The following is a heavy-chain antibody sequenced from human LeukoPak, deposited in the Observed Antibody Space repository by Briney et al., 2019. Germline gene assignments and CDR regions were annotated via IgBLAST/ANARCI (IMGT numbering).Heavy chain of an antibody. CDR2: IYYSGST. Sequence: PSETLSLTCTVSGGSISSYYWSWIRQPPGKGLEWIGYIYYSGSTNYNPSLKSRVTISVDTSKNQFSLKLSSVTAADPAVYYCAREHPSIVGATDYFDYWGQGTLVTVSS. CDR1: GGSISSYY. J-gene: IGHJ4*02. D-gene: IGHD1-26*01. V-gene: IGHV4-59*01. CDR3: AREHPSIVGATDYFDY.